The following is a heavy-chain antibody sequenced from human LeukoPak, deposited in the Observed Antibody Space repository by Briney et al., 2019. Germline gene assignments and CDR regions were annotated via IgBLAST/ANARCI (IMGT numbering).Heavy chain of an antibody. J-gene: IGHJ4*02. D-gene: IGHD5-18*01. Sequence: GGSLRLSCAASGFTFSSYWMSWVRQAPGKGLDWVANIKQDGSEKYYVDSVKGRFTIARDNAKNSLYLQMNSLRAEDTAVYYCARESSGYSYGFDYWGQGTLVTVSS. CDR1: GFTFSSYW. CDR3: ARESSGYSYGFDY. CDR2: IKQDGSEK. V-gene: IGHV3-7*01.